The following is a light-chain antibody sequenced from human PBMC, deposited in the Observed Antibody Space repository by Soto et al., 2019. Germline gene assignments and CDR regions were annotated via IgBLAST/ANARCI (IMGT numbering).Light chain of an antibody. CDR1: QSVNSAY. CDR3: QQYAGSPPKYI. J-gene: IGKJ2*01. V-gene: IGKV3-20*01. Sequence: EIVLTQSPGTLSLTPGERATLSCRASQSVNSAYLAWYQQKPGQAPRLLIFGASNRGTGIPDRFSGSGSGTDFTLTISRLEPEDFAVYHCQQYAGSPPKYIFGQGTKVEVK. CDR2: GAS.